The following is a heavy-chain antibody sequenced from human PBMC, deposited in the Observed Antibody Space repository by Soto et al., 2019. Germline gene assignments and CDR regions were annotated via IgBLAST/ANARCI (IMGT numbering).Heavy chain of an antibody. J-gene: IGHJ3*02. Sequence: ASVKVSCKASGYTFTGYYMHWVRQAPGQGLGWMGWINPNSGGTNYAQKFQGRVTMTRDTSISTAYMELSRLRSDDTAVYYCARDPIVLMVYATDAFDIWGQGTMVTVSS. V-gene: IGHV1-2*02. CDR1: GYTFTGYY. CDR2: INPNSGGT. D-gene: IGHD2-8*01. CDR3: ARDPIVLMVYATDAFDI.